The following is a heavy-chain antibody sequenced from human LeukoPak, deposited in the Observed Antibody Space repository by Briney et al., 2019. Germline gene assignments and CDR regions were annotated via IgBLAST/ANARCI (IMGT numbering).Heavy chain of an antibody. CDR2: IIPILGIT. CDR3: AMKNTVTTHAFDI. J-gene: IGHJ3*02. V-gene: IGHV1-69*04. Sequence: ASVKVSCKASGGTFSSYAISWVRQAPGQGLEWMGRIIPILGITNYAQKFQGRVTITADKSTSTAYMELSSLRSEDTAVYYCAMKNTVTTHAFDIWGQGTMVTVSS. CDR1: GGTFSSYA. D-gene: IGHD4-17*01.